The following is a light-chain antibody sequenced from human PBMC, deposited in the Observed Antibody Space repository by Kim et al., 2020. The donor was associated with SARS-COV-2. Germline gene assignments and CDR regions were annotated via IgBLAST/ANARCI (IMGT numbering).Light chain of an antibody. Sequence: PGQTARMTCSGDALPKQYAYWYQQKPGQAPVLVIYKDSERPSGIPERFSGSSSGTTVTLTISGVKAEDEADYYCQSADSSGTYVVFGGGTQLTVL. CDR1: ALPKQY. V-gene: IGLV3-25*03. CDR2: KDS. J-gene: IGLJ2*01. CDR3: QSADSSGTYVV.